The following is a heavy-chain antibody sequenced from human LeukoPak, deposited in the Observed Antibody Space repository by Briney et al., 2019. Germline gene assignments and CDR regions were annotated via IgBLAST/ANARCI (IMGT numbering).Heavy chain of an antibody. CDR2: IYYSGST. V-gene: IGHV4-59*08. Sequence: PSETLSLTCGVSGGAITNYYWNWIRQAPGKGLEWLGYIYYSGSTYYNPSLKSRVTISVDTSKNQFSLKLSSVTAADTAVYYCARLVVRGVNWFDPWGQGTLVTVSS. CDR3: ARLVVRGVNWFDP. CDR1: GGAITNYY. D-gene: IGHD3-10*01. J-gene: IGHJ5*02.